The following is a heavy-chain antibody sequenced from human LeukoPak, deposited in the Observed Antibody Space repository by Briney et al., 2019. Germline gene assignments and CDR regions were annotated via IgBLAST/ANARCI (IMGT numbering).Heavy chain of an antibody. V-gene: IGHV3-74*01. CDR3: ARVGVGATFDY. D-gene: IGHD1-26*01. Sequence: GASLTLSCAVSGFTLSGYWTWWVRQSPGKWRAWVSRIRTDGITTSYWDTVNGRFTISRDNAKNTLYLQMDSLRVDDTAVYYCARVGVGATFDYWGQGTLVTVSS. CDR1: GFTLSGYW. CDR2: IRTDGITT. J-gene: IGHJ4*02.